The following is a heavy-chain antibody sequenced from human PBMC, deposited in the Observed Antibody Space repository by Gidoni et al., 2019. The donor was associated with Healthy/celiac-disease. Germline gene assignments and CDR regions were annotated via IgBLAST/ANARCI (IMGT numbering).Heavy chain of an antibody. CDR2: IYYSGST. CDR1: GGSISSSSYY. Sequence: QLQLQESGPGLVKPSETLSLTCTVSGGSISSSSYYWGLIRQPPVKGLEWIGSIYYSGSTYYNPSLKSRVTISVDTSKNQFSLKLSSVTAADTAVYYCARLTFPYYYDSSGYYYFDYWGQGTLVTVSS. V-gene: IGHV4-39*01. D-gene: IGHD3-22*01. CDR3: ARLTFPYYYDSSGYYYFDY. J-gene: IGHJ4*02.